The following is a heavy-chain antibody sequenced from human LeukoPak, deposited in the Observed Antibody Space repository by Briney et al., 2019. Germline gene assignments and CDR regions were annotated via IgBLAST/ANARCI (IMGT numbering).Heavy chain of an antibody. CDR2: IYYSGST. CDR1: GGSTSSSSYY. Sequence: SETLSLTCTVSGGSTSSSSYYWGWIRQPPGKGLEWIGSIYYSGSTYYNPSLKSRVTISVDTSKNQFSLKLSSVTAADTAVYYCARGVLRYFDWLGTGGWFDPWGQGTLVTVSS. V-gene: IGHV4-39*01. CDR3: ARGVLRYFDWLGTGGWFDP. D-gene: IGHD3-9*01. J-gene: IGHJ5*02.